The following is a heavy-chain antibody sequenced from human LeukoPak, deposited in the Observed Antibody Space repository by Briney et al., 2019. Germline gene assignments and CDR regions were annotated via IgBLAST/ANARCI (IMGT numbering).Heavy chain of an antibody. CDR2: IYYSGST. Sequence: SDTLSLTCAVSGYSISSSNWWGWSRQPPGKGLEWIGYIYYSGSTYYNASLKSRVTLSVDTSKNQFSLKLNSVTAVDTAVYYCARRGSGRYNWFDPWGQGTLATVSS. CDR3: ARRGSGRYNWFDP. CDR1: GYSISSSNW. D-gene: IGHD3-10*01. V-gene: IGHV4-28*01. J-gene: IGHJ5*02.